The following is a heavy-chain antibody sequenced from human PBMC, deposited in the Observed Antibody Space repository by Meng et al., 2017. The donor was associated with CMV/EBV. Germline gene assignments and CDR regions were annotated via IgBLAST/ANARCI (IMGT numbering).Heavy chain of an antibody. V-gene: IGHV3-11*04. CDR3: AAELVADYYYYYGMDV. CDR1: GFTFSDYY. J-gene: IGHJ6*02. D-gene: IGHD2-8*02. CDR2: ISSSGSTI. Sequence: GGSLKISCAASGFTFSDYYMSWIRQAPGKGLEWVSYISSSGSTIYYADSVKGRFTISRDNAKNSLYLQMNSLRAGDTAVYYCAAELVADYYYYYGMDVWGQGTTVTVSS.